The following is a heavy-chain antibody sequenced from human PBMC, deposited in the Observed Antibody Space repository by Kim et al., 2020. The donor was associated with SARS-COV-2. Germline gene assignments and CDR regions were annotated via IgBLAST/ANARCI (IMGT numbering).Heavy chain of an antibody. CDR1: SGSISSYY. Sequence: SETLSLTCTVSSGSISSYYWSWIRQPPGKGLEWIGYIYYSGSTNYNPSLKSRVTISVDTSKNQFSLKLSSVTAADTAVYYCARHMGDPQNYDILTAQDAFDIWGQGTMVTVSS. CDR2: IYYSGST. J-gene: IGHJ3*02. D-gene: IGHD3-9*01. CDR3: ARHMGDPQNYDILTAQDAFDI. V-gene: IGHV4-59*08.